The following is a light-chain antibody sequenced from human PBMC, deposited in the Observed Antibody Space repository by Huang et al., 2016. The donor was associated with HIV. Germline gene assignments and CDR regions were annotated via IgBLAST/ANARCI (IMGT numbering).Light chain of an antibody. V-gene: IGKV4-1*01. Sequence: DIVMTQSPDSLAVSLGERATINCKSSQTVLYSSNNKNYLAWFQQKPGQPPKLLISWAATRESGVPDRSSGSGSGTDFTLTISSLQAEDVAVYYCQQYYSTPPWTFGQGTKVEIK. CDR2: WAA. CDR1: QTVLYSSNNKNY. CDR3: QQYYSTPPWT. J-gene: IGKJ1*01.